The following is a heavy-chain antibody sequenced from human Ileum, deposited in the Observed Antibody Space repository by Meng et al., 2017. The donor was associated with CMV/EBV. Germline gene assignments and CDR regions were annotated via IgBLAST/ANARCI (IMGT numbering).Heavy chain of an antibody. CDR1: GYPFTDYY. D-gene: IGHD5-12*01. CDR2: IKPHSGDT. Sequence: VHRAVSWNAMRSPGTSVKVSCKAVGYPFTDYYMNWVRQAPGQGLEWMGWIKPHSGDTKYEKKFQGRVTMTSDTSISTVYMELTRLTPDDTAIYYCAREIIMAARAFGYWGQGTLVTVSS. J-gene: IGHJ4*02. V-gene: IGHV1-2*02. CDR3: AREIIMAARAFGY.